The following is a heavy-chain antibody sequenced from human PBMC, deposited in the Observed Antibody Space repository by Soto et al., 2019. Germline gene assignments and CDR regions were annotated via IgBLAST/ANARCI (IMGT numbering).Heavy chain of an antibody. CDR3: AKENSRVAALFDY. CDR1: GFTFSSYG. V-gene: IGHV3-30*18. J-gene: IGHJ4*02. D-gene: IGHD2-15*01. Sequence: GGSLRLSCAASGFTFSSYGMHWVRQAPGKGLEWVAVISYDGSNKYYADSVKGRFTISRDNSKNTLYLQMNSLRAEDPAVYYCAKENSRVAALFDYWGQGTLVTVSS. CDR2: ISYDGSNK.